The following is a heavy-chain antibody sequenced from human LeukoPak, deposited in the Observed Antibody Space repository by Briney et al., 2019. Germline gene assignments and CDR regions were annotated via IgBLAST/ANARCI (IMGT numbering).Heavy chain of an antibody. CDR2: INHNGNVN. Sequence: GGSLRLSCAASGFTFSSYWMNRARQAPGKGLEWVASINHNGNVNYYVDSVKGRFTISRDNAKNSLYLQMSNLRAEDTAVYFCARGGGLDVWGQGATVTLSS. V-gene: IGHV3-7*03. CDR3: ARGGGLDV. J-gene: IGHJ6*02. CDR1: GFTFSSYW. D-gene: IGHD3-16*01.